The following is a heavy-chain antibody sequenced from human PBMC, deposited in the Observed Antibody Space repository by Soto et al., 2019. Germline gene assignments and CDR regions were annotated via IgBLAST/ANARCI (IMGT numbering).Heavy chain of an antibody. D-gene: IGHD6-19*01. CDR2: ISAYNGNT. CDR3: AGRYSSGQDAFDI. V-gene: IGHV1-18*01. CDR1: GYTFTSYG. Sequence: ASVKVSCKASGYTFTSYGISWVRQAPGQGLEWMGWISAYNGNTNYAQKLQGRVTMTTDTSTSTAYMELRSLRPDDTAVYYCAGRYSSGQDAFDIWGQGTMVTVSS. J-gene: IGHJ3*02.